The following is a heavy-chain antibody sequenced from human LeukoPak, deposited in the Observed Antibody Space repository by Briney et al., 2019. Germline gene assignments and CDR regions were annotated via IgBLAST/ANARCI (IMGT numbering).Heavy chain of an antibody. J-gene: IGHJ4*02. CDR3: ARDLGGQTY. CDR1: AYTFSGHY. CDR2: INTNSGAT. V-gene: IGHV1-2*02. Sequence: ASARVSCKASAYTFSGHYMHWVRQAPGQGLEWMGWINTNSGATQLAQELRGRVTMTRDTSITTVYMELSRLRSDDTAVYYCARDLGGQTYWSQGTLVIVSS. D-gene: IGHD3-16*01.